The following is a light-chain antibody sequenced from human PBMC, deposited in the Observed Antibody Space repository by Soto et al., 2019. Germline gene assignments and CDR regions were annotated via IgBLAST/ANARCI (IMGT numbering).Light chain of an antibody. CDR1: SSDVGGYNY. CDR3: TSYTSSSTLYVV. Sequence: QSALTQPASVSGSPGQSITISCTGTSSDVGGYNYVSWYQQHPGKAPKLMIYDVTNRPSGVSNRFSGSKSGNTASLTISGRQAEDECDYYCTSYTSSSTLYVVFGGGTKLTVL. CDR2: DVT. V-gene: IGLV2-14*01. J-gene: IGLJ2*01.